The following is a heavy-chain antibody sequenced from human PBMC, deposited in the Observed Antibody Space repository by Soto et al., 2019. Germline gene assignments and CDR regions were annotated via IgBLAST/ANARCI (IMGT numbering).Heavy chain of an antibody. CDR2: ISGSGCST. CDR3: AKALSLAYCGGDCYQPLGSWYPPPRGNYYYYGMEV. D-gene: IGHD2-21*02. Sequence: GLEWISAISGSGCSTYYADSVKGRFTISRDNSKNTLYLQMNSLRAEDTAVYYCAKALSLAYCGGDCYQPLGSWYPPPRGNYYYYGMEVWGHGTTVIVTS. J-gene: IGHJ6*02. V-gene: IGHV3-23*01.